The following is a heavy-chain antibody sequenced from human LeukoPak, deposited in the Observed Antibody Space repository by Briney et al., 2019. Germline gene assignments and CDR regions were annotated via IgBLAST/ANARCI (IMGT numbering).Heavy chain of an antibody. CDR1: GDSISSDY. CDR3: ARTRPQDYGTSYMDV. J-gene: IGHJ6*03. CDR2: IFHSGTT. D-gene: IGHD4-17*01. V-gene: IGHV4-59*08. Sequence: ASDSLSLTCNVSGDSISSDYWSWIRQTPGMGLEWIGFIFHSGTTDYNPSLQSRATISIDTSRKSFSLKLLSVTAADTAVYYCARTRPQDYGTSYMDVWGTGATVTVSS.